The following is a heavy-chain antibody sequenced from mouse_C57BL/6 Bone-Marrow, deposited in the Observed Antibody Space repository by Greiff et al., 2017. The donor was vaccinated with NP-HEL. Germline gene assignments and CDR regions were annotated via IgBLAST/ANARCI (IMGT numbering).Heavy chain of an antibody. CDR2: IYPRSGNT. D-gene: IGHD2-5*01. V-gene: IGHV1-81*01. CDR1: GYTFTSYG. CDR3: ARSPYSNYWYFDV. Sequence: QLQQSGAELARPGASVKLSCKASGYTFTSYGISWVKQRTGQGLEWIGEIYPRSGNTYYNEKFKGKATLTADKSSSTAYMELRSLTSEDSAVYFCARSPYSNYWYFDVWGTGTTVTVSS. J-gene: IGHJ1*03.